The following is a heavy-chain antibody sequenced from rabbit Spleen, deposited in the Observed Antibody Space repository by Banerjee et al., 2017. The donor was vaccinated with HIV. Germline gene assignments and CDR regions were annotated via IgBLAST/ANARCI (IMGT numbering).Heavy chain of an antibody. CDR1: GFSFSFNSY. V-gene: IGHV1S45*01. Sequence: QEQLEESGGDLVKPGASLTLTCTASGFSFSFNSYMCWVRQAPGKGPEWIACIDTGSSGFTYFASWAKGRFTISKTSSTTVTLQMTSLTAADTATYFCARDSGSSFSSYGMDLWGPGTLVTVS. D-gene: IGHD8-1*01. CDR3: ARDSGSSFSSYGMDL. CDR2: IDTGSSGFT. J-gene: IGHJ6*01.